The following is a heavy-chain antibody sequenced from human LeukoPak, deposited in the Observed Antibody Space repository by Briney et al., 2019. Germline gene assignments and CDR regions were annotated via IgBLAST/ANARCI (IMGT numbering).Heavy chain of an antibody. CDR3: ARDLGGYPFFMDV. D-gene: IGHD2-15*01. V-gene: IGHV4-39*07. J-gene: IGHJ6*03. Sequence: PSETLSLTCSVSGGSTRSGRHHWAWVRQPPGKGLEFIGSLDESGRPYYNAPLKSRVTISEDSSGKQFSLNLSSVTAADTAVYYCARDLGGYPFFMDVWGRGTTVIVSS. CDR1: GGSTRSGRHH. CDR2: LDESGRP.